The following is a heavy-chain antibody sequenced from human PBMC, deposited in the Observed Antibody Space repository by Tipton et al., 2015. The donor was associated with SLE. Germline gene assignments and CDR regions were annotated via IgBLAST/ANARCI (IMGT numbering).Heavy chain of an antibody. V-gene: IGHV4-59*11. J-gene: IGHJ5*02. CDR1: GASISSHY. CDR2: IYNNGNT. Sequence: TLSLTCTVSGASISSHYWNWIRQPPGKGLEWIGNIYNNGNTNYNPSLKSRVTISVDTSRNQFFLKLSPVTAADTALYYCARAKRSSTTWGYWFDPWGQGTLATVSS. D-gene: IGHD2-2*01. CDR3: ARAKRSSTTWGYWFDP.